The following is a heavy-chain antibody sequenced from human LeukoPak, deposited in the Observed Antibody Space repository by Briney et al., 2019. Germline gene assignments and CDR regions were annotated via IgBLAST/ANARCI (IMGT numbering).Heavy chain of an antibody. CDR3: ARRGVEQLVRGNYYYMDV. Sequence: GESLKISCKGSGYNFSRYWIAWVRQMPGKGLEWMGIIYPGDSDTRYSPSFQGQVTISVDKSISTAYLQWSSLKASDTAIYYCARRGVEQLVRGNYYYMDVWGKGTTVTVSS. V-gene: IGHV5-51*01. CDR1: GYNFSRYW. J-gene: IGHJ6*03. D-gene: IGHD6-6*01. CDR2: IYPGDSDT.